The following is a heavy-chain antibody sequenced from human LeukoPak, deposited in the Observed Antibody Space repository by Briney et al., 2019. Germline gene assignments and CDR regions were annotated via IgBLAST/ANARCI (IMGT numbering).Heavy chain of an antibody. V-gene: IGHV4-59*01. D-gene: IGHD4-17*01. CDR3: ARVRRSVTWGYYFDY. Sequence: SETLSLTCAVYGGSFNGYYWSWIRQPPGKGLEWIGYIYYSGSTNYNPSLKSRVTISVDTSKNQFSLKLSSVTAADTAVYYCARVRRSVTWGYYFDYWGQGTLVTVSS. J-gene: IGHJ4*02. CDR2: IYYSGST. CDR1: GGSFNGYY.